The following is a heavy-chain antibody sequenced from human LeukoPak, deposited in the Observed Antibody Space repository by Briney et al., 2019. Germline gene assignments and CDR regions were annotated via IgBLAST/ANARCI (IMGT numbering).Heavy chain of an antibody. V-gene: IGHV1-18*01. CDR1: GYTFTSYG. CDR3: ARDAWVSSSWYRPDYYYYGMDV. Sequence: ASVKVSCKASGYTFTSYGISWVRQAPGQGLEWMGWISAYNGNTNYAQKLQGRVTMTTDTSTSTAYMELRSLRSDDTAVYYCARDAWVSSSWYRPDYYYYGMDVWGQGTTVIVSS. J-gene: IGHJ6*02. CDR2: ISAYNGNT. D-gene: IGHD6-13*01.